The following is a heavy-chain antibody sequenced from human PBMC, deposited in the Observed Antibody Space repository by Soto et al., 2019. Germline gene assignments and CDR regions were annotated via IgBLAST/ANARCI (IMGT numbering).Heavy chain of an antibody. CDR2: MSGSSSTT. Sequence: EVRLLESGGGLVKPGGSLRLSCATSGLTFSNYAMSWVRQAPGGGLGWVSSMSGSSSTTYYADSVRGRFTISRDRHKNTLYLQMSSLRAEDTALYYCAKNQERQLPRVSDFWGQGTLVTVSA. CDR1: GLTFSNYA. D-gene: IGHD2-15*01. J-gene: IGHJ4*02. V-gene: IGHV3-23*01. CDR3: AKNQERQLPRVSDF.